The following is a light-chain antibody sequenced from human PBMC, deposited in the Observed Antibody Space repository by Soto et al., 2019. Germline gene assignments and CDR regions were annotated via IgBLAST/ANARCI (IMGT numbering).Light chain of an antibody. Sequence: QSALTQPASVSGSPGQSITISCTGTASDVGGYNYVYWYQQHPGKAPKLMIHAVSNRPSGISSRFSGSKSGNTSSLTISGLQSEDEADYFCCSYTSRTTYVVGTGTKLTVL. CDR2: AVS. V-gene: IGLV2-14*01. J-gene: IGLJ1*01. CDR1: ASDVGGYNY. CDR3: CSYTSRTTYV.